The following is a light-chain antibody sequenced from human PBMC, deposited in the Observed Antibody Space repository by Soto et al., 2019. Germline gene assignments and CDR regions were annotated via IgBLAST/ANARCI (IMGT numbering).Light chain of an antibody. CDR2: DAS. CDR1: QRISNW. V-gene: IGKV1-5*01. J-gene: IGKJ1*01. Sequence: DIQMTQSPSTLSASVGDRVTITCRASQRISNWLAWYQQKLGKAPKLLIYDASSLESGVPLRFSGSGSGTEFTLTISSLQPDDVATYYCQKYNSAPWTFGQGTKVEIK. CDR3: QKYNSAPWT.